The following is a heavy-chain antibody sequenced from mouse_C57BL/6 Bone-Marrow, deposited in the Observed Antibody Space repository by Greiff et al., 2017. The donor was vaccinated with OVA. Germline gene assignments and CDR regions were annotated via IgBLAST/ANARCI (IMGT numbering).Heavy chain of an antibody. CDR3: ARHGYYDY. J-gene: IGHJ2*01. CDR1: GFTFSSYT. V-gene: IGHV5-9*01. D-gene: IGHD2-3*01. CDR2: ISGGGGNT. Sequence: EVKLMESGGGLVKPGGSLKLSCAASGFTFSSYTMSWVRQTPEKRLEWVATISGGGGNTYYPDSVKGRFTISRDNAKNTLYLQMSSLRSEDTALYYCARHGYYDYWGQGTTLTVSS.